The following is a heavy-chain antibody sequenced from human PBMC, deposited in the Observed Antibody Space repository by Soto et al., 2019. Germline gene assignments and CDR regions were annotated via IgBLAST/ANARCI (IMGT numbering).Heavy chain of an antibody. D-gene: IGHD1-1*01. J-gene: IGHJ4*02. CDR2: VSYDEITK. CDR1: GFTFSSYG. CDR3: ARAPGPCDY. V-gene: IGHV3-30*03. Sequence: QPGGSLRLSCAASGFTFSSYGMNWVRQAPGKGLEWVAVVSYDEITKYYADSVKGRFTISRDNSKNSLYLQMNSLRAEDTAVYYCARAPGPCDYWGQGTLVTVSS.